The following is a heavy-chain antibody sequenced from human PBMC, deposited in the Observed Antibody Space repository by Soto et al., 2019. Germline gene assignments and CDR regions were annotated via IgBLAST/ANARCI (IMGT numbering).Heavy chain of an antibody. CDR1: GGSISSYY. V-gene: IGHV4-59*01. J-gene: IGHJ6*02. CDR3: ARELLEGYYYYGMDV. D-gene: IGHD1-26*01. Sequence: PSETLSLTCTVSGGSISSYYWSCIRQPPGKGLEWIGYFYYSGSTNYNPSLKSRVTISVDTSKNQFSLKLSSVTAADTAVYYCARELLEGYYYYGMDVWGQGTTVTVSS. CDR2: FYYSGST.